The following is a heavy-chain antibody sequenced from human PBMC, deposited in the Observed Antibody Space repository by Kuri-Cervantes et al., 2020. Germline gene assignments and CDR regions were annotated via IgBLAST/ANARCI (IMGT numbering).Heavy chain of an antibody. Sequence: LSLTCAASGFTFSSYAMHWARQAPGKGLEWVAVISYDGSNKYYADSVKGRFTISRDNSENTLYLQMNSLRAEDTAVYYCAVVESDAFDIWGQGTMVTVSS. V-gene: IGHV3-30-3*01. J-gene: IGHJ3*02. CDR3: AVVESDAFDI. CDR2: ISYDGSNK. CDR1: GFTFSSYA. D-gene: IGHD3-16*02.